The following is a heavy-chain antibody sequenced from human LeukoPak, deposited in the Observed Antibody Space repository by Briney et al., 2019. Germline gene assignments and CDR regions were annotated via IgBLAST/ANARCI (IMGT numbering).Heavy chain of an antibody. V-gene: IGHV1-8*02. J-gene: IGHJ6*03. D-gene: IGHD3-10*01. CDR1: GGTFSSYA. CDR3: ARGVWVRGVIADYYYMDV. CDR2: MNPNSGNT. Sequence: ASVKVSCKASGGTFSSYAISWVRQAPGQGLEWMGWMNPNSGNTGYAQKFQGRVTMTRNTPISTAYMELSSLRSEDTAVYYCARGVWVRGVIADYYYMDVWGKGTTVTISS.